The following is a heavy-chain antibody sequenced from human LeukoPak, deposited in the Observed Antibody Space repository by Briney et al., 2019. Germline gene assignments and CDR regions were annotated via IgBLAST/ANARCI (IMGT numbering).Heavy chain of an antibody. V-gene: IGHV3-64*02. CDR3: ARDRLRDPNDAFDI. CDR2: ISSSGGNT. J-gene: IGHJ3*02. Sequence: GGSLRLSCAASGFTFSTYTMHWVRQAPGKGLEYVSAISSSGGNTYYVDSVKGRFTISRDNSKNTLYLQMGSLRAEDMAVYYCARDRLRDPNDAFDIWGQGTMVTVSS. CDR1: GFTFSTYT.